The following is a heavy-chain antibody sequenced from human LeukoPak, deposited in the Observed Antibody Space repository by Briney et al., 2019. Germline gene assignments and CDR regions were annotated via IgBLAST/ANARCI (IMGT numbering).Heavy chain of an antibody. V-gene: IGHV4-59*08. J-gene: IGHJ6*02. Sequence: GSLRLSCAASGFTFSSYAMSWVRQAPGKGLEWIGYIYYSGSTNYNPSLKSRVTISVDTSKNQFSLKLSSVTAADTAVYYCAGIVRAVLYYGMDVWGQGTTVTVSS. CDR3: AGIVRAVLYYGMDV. CDR1: GFTFSSYA. CDR2: IYYSGST. D-gene: IGHD3-16*02.